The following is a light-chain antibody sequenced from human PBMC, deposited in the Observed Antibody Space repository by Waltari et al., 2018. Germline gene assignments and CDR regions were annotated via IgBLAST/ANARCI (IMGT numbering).Light chain of an antibody. Sequence: EIVLTQSPGTLSLSPGERATLSCWASQSVTSSFLAWYQQKPGQAPRLLIYGTSNRATGIPDRFSGSGSWTDFTLTISRLEPEDFAVYYCQQYGGSPMYTFGQGTRLEIK. J-gene: IGKJ2*01. V-gene: IGKV3-20*01. CDR2: GTS. CDR1: QSVTSSF. CDR3: QQYGGSPMYT.